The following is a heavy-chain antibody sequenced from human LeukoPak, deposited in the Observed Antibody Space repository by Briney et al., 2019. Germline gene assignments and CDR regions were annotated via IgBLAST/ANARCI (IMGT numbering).Heavy chain of an antibody. CDR2: ISSSGSTI. CDR1: GFTFSDYY. V-gene: IGHV3-11*01. Sequence: PGGSLRLSCAASGFTFSDYYMSWIRQAPGKGLEWVSYISSSGSTIYYADSVKGRFTISRDNAKNSLYLQMNSLRAEDTAVYYCARGRNWNDDDPSFDYWGQGTLVTVSS. CDR3: ARGRNWNDDDPSFDY. D-gene: IGHD1-1*01. J-gene: IGHJ4*02.